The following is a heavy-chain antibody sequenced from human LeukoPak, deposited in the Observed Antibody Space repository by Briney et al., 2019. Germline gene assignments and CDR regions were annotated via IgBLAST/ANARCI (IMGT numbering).Heavy chain of an antibody. CDR1: GYTFTSYG. CDR3: ARNYDFWSGYFPYWYFDL. J-gene: IGHJ2*01. V-gene: IGHV1-18*01. CDR2: ISAYNGNT. D-gene: IGHD3-3*01. Sequence: GASVKVSCKASGYTFTSYGISWVRQAPGQGLEWMGWISAYNGNTNYAQKLQGRVTMTTDTSTSTAYMELRGLRSDDTAVYYCARNYDFWSGYFPYWYFDLWGRGTLVTVSS.